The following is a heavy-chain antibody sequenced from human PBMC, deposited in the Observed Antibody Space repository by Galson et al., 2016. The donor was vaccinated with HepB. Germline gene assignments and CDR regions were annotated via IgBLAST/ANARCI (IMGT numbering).Heavy chain of an antibody. D-gene: IGHD3-16*01. CDR1: GFTFSSYG. CDR3: VKHDRGPADY. J-gene: IGHJ4*02. Sequence: SLRLSCAASGFTFSSYGLHWVRQAPGKGLEFVAAISSDGKSMYSADSVKGRFSISRDNLKSILYLQMSSLRPEDTAIYYCVKHDRGPADYWGQGTPVTVSS. CDR2: ISSDGKSM. V-gene: IGHV3-64D*08.